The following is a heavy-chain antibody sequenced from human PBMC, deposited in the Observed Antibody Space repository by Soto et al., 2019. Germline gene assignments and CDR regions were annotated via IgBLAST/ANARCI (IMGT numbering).Heavy chain of an antibody. CDR1: GFTFSNYG. V-gene: IGHV3-33*01. Sequence: QVQLEESGGSVVQPGRSLRLSCAASGFTFSNYGMHWVRQAPGKGLEWVSFIWFDGTNKYYADSVKGRFTISRDNSKKTLYLQMNSLRGEDTAVYYCARGLFYDILTGGFDYWGQGTLVTVSS. J-gene: IGHJ4*02. CDR2: IWFDGTNK. CDR3: ARGLFYDILTGGFDY. D-gene: IGHD3-9*01.